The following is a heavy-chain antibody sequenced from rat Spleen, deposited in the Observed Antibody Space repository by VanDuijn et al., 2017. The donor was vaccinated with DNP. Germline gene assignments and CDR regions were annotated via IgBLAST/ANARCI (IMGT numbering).Heavy chain of an antibody. V-gene: IGHV1-43*01. Sequence: QVQLQQSGAEVAKPGSSVKISCKASGYTFTSYYISWIKQTTGQGLEYFGYINTGSGGTNYNEKFKDKATLTADKSSSTAFMHLSSLTPDDSAVYYCARRRLPYWYFDFWGPGTMVTVSS. D-gene: IGHD1-4*01. CDR2: INTGSGGT. CDR1: GYTFTSYY. CDR3: ARRRLPYWYFDF. J-gene: IGHJ1*01.